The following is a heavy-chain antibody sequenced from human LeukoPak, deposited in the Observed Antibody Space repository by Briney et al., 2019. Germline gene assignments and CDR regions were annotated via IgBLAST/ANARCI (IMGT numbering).Heavy chain of an antibody. CDR2: INHSGST. J-gene: IGHJ4*02. V-gene: IGHV4-34*01. D-gene: IGHD3-10*01. CDR1: GGSFSGYY. Sequence: PSETLSLTCAVYGGSFSGYYWSWIRQPPGKGLEWIGEINHSGSTNYNPSLKSRVTISVDTSKNQFSLKLSSVTAADTAVCYCARDSGFQDYWGQGTLVTVSS. CDR3: ARDSGFQDY.